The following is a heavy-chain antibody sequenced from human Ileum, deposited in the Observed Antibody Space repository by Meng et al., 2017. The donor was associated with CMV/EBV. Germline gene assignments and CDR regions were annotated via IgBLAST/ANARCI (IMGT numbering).Heavy chain of an antibody. CDR3: ARGAKNFWSGYYSEYWFDS. CDR1: GGSISSYY. J-gene: IGHJ5*01. D-gene: IGHD3-3*01. V-gene: IGHV4-59*01. Sequence: GSLRLSCTVSGGSISSYYWSWIRQPPGKGLEWIRYIYNNGRTNYNPSLRSRLTISLDTSKNQFSLKLSSVTAADTAVYYCARGAKNFWSGYYSEYWFDSWGQGTLVTVSS. CDR2: IYNNGRT.